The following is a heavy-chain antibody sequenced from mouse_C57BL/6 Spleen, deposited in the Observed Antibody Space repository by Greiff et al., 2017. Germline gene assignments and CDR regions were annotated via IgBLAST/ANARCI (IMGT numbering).Heavy chain of an antibody. CDR3: ASYDGSSYGAMDY. J-gene: IGHJ4*01. Sequence: VQLQQSGPELVKPGASVKLSCKASGYTFTSYDINWVKQRPGQGLEWIGWIYPRDGSTKYNEKFKGKATLTVDTSSSTAYMELHSLTSEDSAVYFCASYDGSSYGAMDYWGQGTSVTVSS. CDR2: IYPRDGST. V-gene: IGHV1-85*01. CDR1: GYTFTSYD. D-gene: IGHD1-1*01.